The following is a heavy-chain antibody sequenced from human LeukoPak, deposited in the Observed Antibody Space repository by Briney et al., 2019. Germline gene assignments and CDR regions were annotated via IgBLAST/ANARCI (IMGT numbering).Heavy chain of an antibody. J-gene: IGHJ6*03. D-gene: IGHD3-10*01. V-gene: IGHV1-24*01. Sequence: ASVEVSCKVSGYTLTELSMHWVRQAPGKGLEWMGGFDPEDGETIYAQKFQGRVTMTEDTSTDTAYMELSSLRSEDTAVYYCATAMVRDYSAYYYYRYVWGKGTTDTVSS. CDR3: ATAMVRDYSAYYYYRYV. CDR1: GYTLTELS. CDR2: FDPEDGET.